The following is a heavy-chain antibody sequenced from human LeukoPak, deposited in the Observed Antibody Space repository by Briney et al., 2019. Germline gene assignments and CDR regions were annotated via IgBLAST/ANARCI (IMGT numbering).Heavy chain of an antibody. CDR2: IYYSGST. Sequence: PSETLCLTCTVSGGSISSGGYYRSWIRQHPGKGLEWIGYIYYSGSTYYNPSLKSRVTISVDTSKNQFSLKLSSVTAADTAVYYCARESGSYYDSRGFDYWGQGTLVTVSS. CDR3: ARESGSYYDSRGFDY. D-gene: IGHD3-22*01. CDR1: GGSISSGGYY. J-gene: IGHJ4*02. V-gene: IGHV4-31*03.